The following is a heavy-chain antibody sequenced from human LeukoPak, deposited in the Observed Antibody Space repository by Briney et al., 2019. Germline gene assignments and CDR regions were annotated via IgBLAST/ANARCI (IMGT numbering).Heavy chain of an antibody. Sequence: PSETLSLTCTVSGGSISSSSYYWGWIRQPPGKGLEWIGSIYYSGSTNYNPSLKSRVTISVDKSKNQFSLKLSSVTAADTAVYYCARERVVTAIPLYYYYMDVWGKGTTVTVSS. CDR2: IYYSGST. CDR3: ARERVVTAIPLYYYYMDV. CDR1: GGSISSSSYY. D-gene: IGHD2-21*02. V-gene: IGHV4-39*07. J-gene: IGHJ6*03.